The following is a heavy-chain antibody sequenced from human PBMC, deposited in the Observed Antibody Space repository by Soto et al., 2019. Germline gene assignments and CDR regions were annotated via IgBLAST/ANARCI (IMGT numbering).Heavy chain of an antibody. V-gene: IGHV4-34*01. D-gene: IGHD3-9*01. J-gene: IGHJ4*02. Sequence: LSLTCAVYGGSFSGYYWSWIRQPPGKGLEWIGEINHSGSTNYNPSLKSRVTISVDTSKNQFSLKLSSVTAADTAVYYCARSTAETYDILTGYYDYWGQGTLVTVSS. CDR1: GGSFSGYY. CDR2: INHSGST. CDR3: ARSTAETYDILTGYYDY.